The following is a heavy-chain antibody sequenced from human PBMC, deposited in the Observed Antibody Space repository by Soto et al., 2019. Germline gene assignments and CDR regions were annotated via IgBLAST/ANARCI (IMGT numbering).Heavy chain of an antibody. J-gene: IGHJ5*02. CDR2: IYYSGST. D-gene: IGHD6-19*01. Sequence: SETLSLTCTVSGGSISSYYWSWIRQPPGKGLEWIGYIYYSGSTNYNPSLKSRVTISVDTSKNQFSLKLSSVTAADTAVYYCARVGIAVAGTRWFDPCGQGTLVTVSS. V-gene: IGHV4-59*01. CDR1: GGSISSYY. CDR3: ARVGIAVAGTRWFDP.